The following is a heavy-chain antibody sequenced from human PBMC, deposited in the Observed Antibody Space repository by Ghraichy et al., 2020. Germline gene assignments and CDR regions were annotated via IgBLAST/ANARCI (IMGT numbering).Heavy chain of an antibody. D-gene: IGHD6-13*01. Sequence: SETLSLTCTVSGGSISSSSYYWGWIRQPPGKELEWIGSIYYSGSTYYNPSLKSRVTISVDTSKNQFSLKLGSVTAADTAVYYCARDVVGIAAAGTTFDYWGKGTLVTVPS. CDR2: IYYSGST. CDR1: GGSISSSSYY. CDR3: ARDVVGIAAAGTTFDY. J-gene: IGHJ4*02. V-gene: IGHV4-39*07.